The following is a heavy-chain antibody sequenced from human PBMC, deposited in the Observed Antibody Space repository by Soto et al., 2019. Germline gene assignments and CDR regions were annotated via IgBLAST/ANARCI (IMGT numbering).Heavy chain of an antibody. CDR2: IYYSGST. CDR1: GGSISSGGYY. Sequence: QVQLQESGPGLVKPSQTLSLTCTVSGGSISSGGYYWSWIRQHPGKGLEWIGYIYYSGSTYYNPSLKSRVTISVDTSKNQFSLKLSSVTAADTAVYYCARDCSGSSCYPNAFDIWGQGTMVTVSS. V-gene: IGHV4-31*03. CDR3: ARDCSGSSCYPNAFDI. J-gene: IGHJ3*02. D-gene: IGHD2-15*01.